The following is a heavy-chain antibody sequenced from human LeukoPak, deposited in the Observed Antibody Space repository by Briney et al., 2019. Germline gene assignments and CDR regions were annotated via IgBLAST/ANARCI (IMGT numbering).Heavy chain of an antibody. Sequence: SQTLSLTCAVSGGSISSGDYSWNWIRQPPGQGLEWIGNIYQSGDTNYNPSLKSRVTMSVDRSKNQFSLRLNSVTAADTAVYYCASETVASSVVHYWGQGALVTVSS. V-gene: IGHV4-30-2*01. J-gene: IGHJ4*02. CDR1: GGSISSGDYS. CDR3: ASETVASSVVHY. CDR2: IYQSGDT. D-gene: IGHD6-19*01.